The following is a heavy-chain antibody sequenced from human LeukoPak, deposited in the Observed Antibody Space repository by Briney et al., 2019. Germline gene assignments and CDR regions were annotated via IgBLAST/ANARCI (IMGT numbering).Heavy chain of an antibody. Sequence: ASVKVSCKVSGYTLTELSMHWVRQAPGEGLEWMGGFDPEDGETIYAQKFQGRVTMTEDTSTDTAYMELSSLRSEDTAVYYCATVGFRSDYVDYWGQGTLVTVSS. CDR2: FDPEDGET. V-gene: IGHV1-24*01. CDR1: GYTLTELS. CDR3: ATVGFRSDYVDY. J-gene: IGHJ4*02.